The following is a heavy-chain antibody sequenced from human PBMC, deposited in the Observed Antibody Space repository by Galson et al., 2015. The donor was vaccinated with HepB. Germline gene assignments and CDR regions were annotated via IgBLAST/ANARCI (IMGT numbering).Heavy chain of an antibody. CDR3: AKLVVPAAKDDASYYYGMDV. D-gene: IGHD2-2*01. CDR1: GFTFSSYA. CDR2: ISGSGGST. J-gene: IGHJ6*02. V-gene: IGHV3-23*01. Sequence: SLRLSCAASGFTFSSYAMSWVRQAPGKGLEWVSAISGSGGSTYYADSVKGRFTISRDNSKNTLYLQMNSLRAEDTAVYYCAKLVVPAAKDDASYYYGMDVWGQGTTVTASS.